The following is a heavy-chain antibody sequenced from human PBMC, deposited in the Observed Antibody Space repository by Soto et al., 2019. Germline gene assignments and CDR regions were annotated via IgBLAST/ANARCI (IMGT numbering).Heavy chain of an antibody. CDR2: ISAYNGNT. CDR3: ARRCSSTSCSPYYYYGMDV. Sequence: QVQLVQSGAEVKTPGASVKVSCKASGYTFTSYGISWVRQAPGQGLEWMGWISAYNGNTNYAQKLQGRVTMTTDTSTSTAYMELRSLRSDDTAVYYCARRCSSTSCSPYYYYGMDVWGQGTTVTVSS. CDR1: GYTFTSYG. D-gene: IGHD2-2*01. V-gene: IGHV1-18*01. J-gene: IGHJ6*02.